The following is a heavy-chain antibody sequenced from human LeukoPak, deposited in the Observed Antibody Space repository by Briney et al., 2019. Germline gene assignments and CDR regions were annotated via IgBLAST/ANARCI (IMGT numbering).Heavy chain of an antibody. D-gene: IGHD4-17*01. Sequence: PGGSLRLSCAASGFTFSRYWMSWVRQAPGKGLEWVANIEQDGTEKYYGDSVKGRFTIARDNAKNSLYLQMNSLRAEDTAVYYCAREEYGDHLWWGQGTLVTVSS. CDR2: IEQDGTEK. V-gene: IGHV3-7*01. J-gene: IGHJ4*02. CDR3: AREEYGDHLW. CDR1: GFTFSRYW.